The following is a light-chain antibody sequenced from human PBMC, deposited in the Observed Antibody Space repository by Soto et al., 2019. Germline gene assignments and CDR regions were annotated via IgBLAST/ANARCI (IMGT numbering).Light chain of an antibody. CDR3: QQYNNWPPWLT. Sequence: EIVMTQSPATLSVSAGERATLSCRASQSVSSNLAWYQQKPGQAPRLLIYSASTRATGIPARFSGSGSGTEFTLTISSLQSEDFAGYYCQQYNNWPPWLTFGGGTNVEIK. CDR1: QSVSSN. V-gene: IGKV3-15*01. J-gene: IGKJ4*01. CDR2: SAS.